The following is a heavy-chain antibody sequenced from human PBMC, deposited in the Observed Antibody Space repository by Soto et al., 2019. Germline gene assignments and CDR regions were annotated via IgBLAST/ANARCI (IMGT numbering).Heavy chain of an antibody. CDR2: MNPNSGNT. J-gene: IGHJ6*03. CDR3: ASLGYCSSTSCSDYYYYMDV. D-gene: IGHD2-2*01. V-gene: IGHV1-8*01. CDR1: GYTFTSYD. Sequence: ASVKVSCKASGYTFTSYDINWVRQATGQGLEWMGWMNPNSGNTGYAQRFQGRVTMSRNTSISTAYMELSSLSTEDTAVYYCASLGYCSSTSCSDYYYYMDVWGKGTTVTVSS.